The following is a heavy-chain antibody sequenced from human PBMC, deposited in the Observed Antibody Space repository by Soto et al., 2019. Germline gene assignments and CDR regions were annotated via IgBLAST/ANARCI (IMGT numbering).Heavy chain of an antibody. CDR2: IKQDGSEK. CDR3: VRGRQYWRI. CDR1: GFTFSDYF. V-gene: IGHV3-7*05. J-gene: IGHJ4*02. D-gene: IGHD3-3*01. Sequence: GGSLRLSCAASGFTFSDYFMSWVRQAPGQGLEWVANIKQDGSEKHYVDSVKGRFTISRDDAKSSLYVQMNDLRAEDTAVYYCVRGRQYWRIWGQGTLVTVSS.